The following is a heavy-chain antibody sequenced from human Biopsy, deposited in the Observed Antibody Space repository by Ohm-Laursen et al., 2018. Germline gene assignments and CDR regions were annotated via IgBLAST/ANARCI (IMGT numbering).Heavy chain of an antibody. Sequence: SLRLSCAATGFIFDDYAMHWVRQAPGKGLEWVSGISWNSDSIGYADSVKGRFTISRDASKNTLYLLMNSLRAEDTAMYYCAKGGYCTTTSCYMDVDYWGQGTLVTVSS. J-gene: IGHJ4*02. CDR1: GFIFDDYA. CDR2: ISWNSDSI. D-gene: IGHD2-2*02. CDR3: AKGGYCTTTSCYMDVDY. V-gene: IGHV3-9*01.